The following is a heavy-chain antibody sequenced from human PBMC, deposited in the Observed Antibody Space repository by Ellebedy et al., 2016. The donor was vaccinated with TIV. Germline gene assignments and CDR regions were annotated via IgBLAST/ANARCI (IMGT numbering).Heavy chain of an antibody. V-gene: IGHV4-59*01. J-gene: IGHJ4*02. Sequence: MPSETLSLTCTVSGGSISSYYWSWIRQHQGKGLEWIGYIYYSGSTNYNPSLKSRVTISVDTSKNQFSLKLSSVTAADTAVYYCARSDSSSWLYYFDYWGQGTLVTVSS. CDR2: IYYSGST. CDR3: ARSDSSSWLYYFDY. D-gene: IGHD6-13*01. CDR1: GGSISSYY.